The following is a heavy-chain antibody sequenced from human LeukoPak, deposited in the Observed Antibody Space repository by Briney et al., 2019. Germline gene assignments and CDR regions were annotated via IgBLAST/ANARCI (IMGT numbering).Heavy chain of an antibody. D-gene: IGHD3-22*01. J-gene: IGHJ4*02. V-gene: IGHV4-59*01. CDR2: IYYSGST. Sequence: SETLSLTCTVSGGSLSSYYWSWIRQPPGKGLEWIGYIYYSGSTNYNPSLKSRVTISVDTSKNQFSLKLSSVTAADTAVYYCAREGYYYDSSGPTALFDYWGQGTLVTVSS. CDR1: GGSLSSYY. CDR3: AREGYYYDSSGPTALFDY.